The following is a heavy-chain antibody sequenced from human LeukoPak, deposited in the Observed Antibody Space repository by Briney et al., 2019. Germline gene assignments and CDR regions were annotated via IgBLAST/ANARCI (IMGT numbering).Heavy chain of an antibody. D-gene: IGHD1-14*01. Sequence: SQTLSLTCTDSGGSISSGSYYRSWIRQPAGKGLEWIGRIYTSGSTNYNPSLKSRVTISVDTSKNQSSLKLSSVTAADTAVYYCARDSGQYWYFDLWGRGTLVTVSS. V-gene: IGHV4-61*02. CDR2: IYTSGST. J-gene: IGHJ2*01. CDR1: GGSISSGSYY. CDR3: ARDSGQYWYFDL.